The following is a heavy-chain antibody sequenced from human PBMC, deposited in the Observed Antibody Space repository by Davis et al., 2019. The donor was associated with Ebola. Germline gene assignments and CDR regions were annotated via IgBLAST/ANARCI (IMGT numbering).Heavy chain of an antibody. Sequence: GESLKISCAASGFTVSSNYMSWVRQAPGKGLEWVSVIYSGGSTYYADSVKGRFTISRHNSKNTLYLQMNSLRAEDTAVYYCAREANVGATRWTGWFDPWGQGTLVTVSS. CDR3: AREANVGATRWTGWFDP. V-gene: IGHV3-53*04. CDR2: IYSGGST. D-gene: IGHD1-26*01. J-gene: IGHJ5*02. CDR1: GFTVSSNY.